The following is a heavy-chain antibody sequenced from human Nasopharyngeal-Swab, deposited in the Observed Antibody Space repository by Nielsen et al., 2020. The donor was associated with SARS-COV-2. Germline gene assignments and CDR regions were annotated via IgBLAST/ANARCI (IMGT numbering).Heavy chain of an antibody. CDR3: VRHMDYGVLTGHHYAFDI. CDR1: GLTFSTFW. V-gene: IGHV3-74*01. J-gene: IGHJ3*02. CDR2: INSDRTIT. D-gene: IGHD3-9*01. Sequence: GGSLRLSCAASGLTFSTFWMHWVRQAPGKGLMWVSRINSDRTITTSADSVKGRFTVSRDNAKNTLYLQMNSLRAEDTAVYYCVRHMDYGVLTGHHYAFDIWGQGTVVTVAS.